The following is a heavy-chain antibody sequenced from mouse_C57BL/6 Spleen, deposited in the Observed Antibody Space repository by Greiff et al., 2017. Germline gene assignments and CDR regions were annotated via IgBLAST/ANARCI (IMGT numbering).Heavy chain of an antibody. D-gene: IGHD1-1*01. J-gene: IGHJ1*03. V-gene: IGHV1-55*01. Sequence: QVQLQQSGAELVKPGASVKMSCKASGYTFTSYWITWVKQRPGQGLEWIGDIYPGSGSTNYNEKFKSKATLTVDTSSSTAYMQLSSLTSDDSAVYYCARYPKYYGSSYWYFDVWGTGTTVTVSS. CDR1: GYTFTSYW. CDR3: ARYPKYYGSSYWYFDV. CDR2: IYPGSGST.